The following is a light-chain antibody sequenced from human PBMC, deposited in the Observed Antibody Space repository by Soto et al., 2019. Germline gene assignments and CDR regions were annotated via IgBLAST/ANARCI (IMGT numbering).Light chain of an antibody. J-gene: IGLJ2*01. Sequence: QPVLTQSPSASASLGASVKLTCTLSSGHNSYAIAWHQQQPEKGPRYLMKINSDGSHIKGDGIPDRFSGSRSGAERSLTISSLQSEDEADYYCQTWGTGIRVFGGGTKVTVL. CDR2: INSDGSH. CDR3: QTWGTGIRV. CDR1: SGHNSYA. V-gene: IGLV4-69*01.